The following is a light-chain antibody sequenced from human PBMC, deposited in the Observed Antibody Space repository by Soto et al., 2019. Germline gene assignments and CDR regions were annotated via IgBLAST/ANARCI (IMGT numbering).Light chain of an antibody. CDR2: AAS. Sequence: DIQLTQSPSFLSASVGDRVTITCRASQAINTYLAWYQQKPGKAPKLLISAASALQSGVPSRFSGSGSGTEFTLTINSLQPEDFATYSCQQLNSYPITFGQGTRLEIK. CDR3: QQLNSYPIT. V-gene: IGKV1-9*01. CDR1: QAINTY. J-gene: IGKJ5*01.